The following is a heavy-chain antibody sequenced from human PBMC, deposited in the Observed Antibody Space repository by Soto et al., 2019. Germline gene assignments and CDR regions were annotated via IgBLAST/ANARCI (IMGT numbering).Heavy chain of an antibody. Sequence: SLRLSCTVSADSEFSFSDQYMDWVRQAPGKELEWVGRSRNRVNNLTTSYADFVRGWFTISRDNSKNTLYLQMNSPRAEDPAVYYCAKDAPGSGWLSDYWGQGTLVTVSS. V-gene: IGHV3-72*01. CDR3: AKDAPGSGWLSDY. J-gene: IGHJ4*02. CDR2: SRNRVNNLTT. CDR1: EFSFSDQY. D-gene: IGHD3-22*01.